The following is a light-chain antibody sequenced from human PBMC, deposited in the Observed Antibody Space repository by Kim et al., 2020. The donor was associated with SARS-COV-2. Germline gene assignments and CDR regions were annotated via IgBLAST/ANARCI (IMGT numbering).Light chain of an antibody. CDR2: RAF. CDR3: QQHHSFPLT. V-gene: IGKV1-9*01. Sequence: ASVGDRVTITCRASQGINSSLAWYQHRPGKAPNLLVYRAFTLHSGVPSRFSGSGSGTEFTLTITSLQPEDFATYHCQQHHSFPLTFGRGTKVDIK. J-gene: IGKJ4*02. CDR1: QGINSS.